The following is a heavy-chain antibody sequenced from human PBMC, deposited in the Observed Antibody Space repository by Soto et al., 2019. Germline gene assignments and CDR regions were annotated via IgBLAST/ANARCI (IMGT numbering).Heavy chain of an antibody. CDR1: GGSFSGYY. CDR3: ARADRTLVTSYSLDD. Sequence: QVQLQQWGAGLLKPSETLSLTCAVYGGSFSGYYWTWIRQPPGKGLEWIGEINHSGTINFNPSLKSRLTISLDTSKKHFSLKLSSVTDADTAAYYCARADRTLVTSYSLDDWGQGTTVTVSS. J-gene: IGHJ6*02. V-gene: IGHV4-34*01. CDR2: INHSGTI. D-gene: IGHD2-21*02.